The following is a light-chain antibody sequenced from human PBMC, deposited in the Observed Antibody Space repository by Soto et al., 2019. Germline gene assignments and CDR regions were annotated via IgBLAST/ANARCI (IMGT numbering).Light chain of an antibody. CDR3: QTWGTGIHYV. J-gene: IGLJ1*01. V-gene: IGLV4-69*01. CDR1: SGHSSYA. Sequence: QPVLTQSPSASASLGASVKLTCTLSSGHSSYAIAWHQQQPEKGPRYLMKLNSDGSHSKGDGIPDRFSGSSSVAERYLTISSLPSEDVADYYCQTWGTGIHYVFGTGTTLTV. CDR2: LNSDGSH.